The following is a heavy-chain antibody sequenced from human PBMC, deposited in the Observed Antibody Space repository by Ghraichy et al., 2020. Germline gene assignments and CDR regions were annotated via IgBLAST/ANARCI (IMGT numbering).Heavy chain of an antibody. CDR1: GFTVSSNY. CDR2: IYSGGST. Sequence: GGSLRLSCAASGFTVSSNYMSWVRQAPGKGLEWVSVIYSGGSTYYADSVKGRFTISRDNSKNTLYLQMNSLRAEDTAVYYCARERPTTVTTRYYYGMDVWGQGTTVTVSS. CDR3: ARERPTTVTTRYYYGMDV. J-gene: IGHJ6*02. D-gene: IGHD4-11*01. V-gene: IGHV3-53*01.